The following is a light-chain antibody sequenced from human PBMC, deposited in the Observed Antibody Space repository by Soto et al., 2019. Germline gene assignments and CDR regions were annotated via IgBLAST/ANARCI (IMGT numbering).Light chain of an antibody. V-gene: IGKV3-15*01. Sequence: EIVMTQSPATLSLSPGERATLSCRASQSVSSNLAWYQQKHGQAPRLLIYGASTRATGIPARFSGSGSGTEFTLTISSLQSEDFAVYYCQQYNSWPRTFGQGTKVEIK. J-gene: IGKJ1*01. CDR1: QSVSSN. CDR3: QQYNSWPRT. CDR2: GAS.